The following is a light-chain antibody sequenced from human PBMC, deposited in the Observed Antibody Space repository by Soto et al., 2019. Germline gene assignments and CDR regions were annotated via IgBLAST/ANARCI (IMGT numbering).Light chain of an antibody. CDR2: EVT. CDR1: SSDVGAYNY. J-gene: IGLJ3*02. Sequence: QSALTQPASVSGSPGQSITISRTGTSSDVGAYNYVSWYQHHPGKAPKLMIYEVTNRPSGVSDRFSGSKSGNTASLTISGLQAEDQADYYCSSYTSSSLWVFGGGTKLTVL. CDR3: SSYTSSSLWV. V-gene: IGLV2-14*01.